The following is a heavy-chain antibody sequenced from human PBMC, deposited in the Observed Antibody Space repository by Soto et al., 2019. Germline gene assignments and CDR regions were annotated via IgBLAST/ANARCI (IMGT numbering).Heavy chain of an antibody. CDR1: GFTFSSYA. CDR3: ARDXGGGIAAAGSYYFGLDV. V-gene: IGHV3-30-3*01. Sequence: QVQLVESGGGVVQPGRSLRLSCAASGFTFSSYAMYWVRQAPGKVLEWVAVISYDGSNKYYADSVKGRFTISRDNSKNTLYVQMNSLRVEDTAVYYCARDXGGGIAAAGSYYFGLDVWGLGTTVTVSS. J-gene: IGHJ6*02. CDR2: ISYDGSNK. D-gene: IGHD6-13*01.